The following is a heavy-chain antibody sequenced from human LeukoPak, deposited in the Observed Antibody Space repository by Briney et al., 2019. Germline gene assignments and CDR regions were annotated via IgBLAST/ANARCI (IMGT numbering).Heavy chain of an antibody. CDR2: IKQDGSEK. V-gene: IGHV3-7*01. CDR1: GFTFNTYW. J-gene: IGHJ3*01. D-gene: IGHD6-13*01. CDR3: AKRNEHSTSWNDAFDV. Sequence: GGSLRLSCAASGFTFNTYWMSWVRQAPGKGREWVANIKQDGSEKYYVDSVKGRFTISRDNAKNSLYLQMNSLRAEDTAVYYCAKRNEHSTSWNDAFDVWGQGAMVTVSS.